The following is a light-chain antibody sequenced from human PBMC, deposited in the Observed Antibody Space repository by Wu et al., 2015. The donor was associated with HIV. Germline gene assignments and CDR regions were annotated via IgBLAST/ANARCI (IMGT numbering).Light chain of an antibody. CDR1: QSVSNN. CDR3: QQYKNWPPIT. J-gene: IGKJ5*01. CDR2: GAS. Sequence: ETMMTQSPVTLSVSPGERATLSCRASQSVSNNLAWYQQKPGQAPRLLIYGASTRATGIPARFSGSGSGTEFTLTISSTQSEDFASLFCQQYKNWPPITFGQGTRLEIK. V-gene: IGKV3-15*01.